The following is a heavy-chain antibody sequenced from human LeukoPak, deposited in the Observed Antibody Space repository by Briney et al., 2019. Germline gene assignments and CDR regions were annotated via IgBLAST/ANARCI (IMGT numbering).Heavy chain of an antibody. V-gene: IGHV3-30*18. Sequence: PGGSLRLSCAASGFTFSSYGMHWVRQAPGKGLEWVAVISYDGSNKYYADSVKGRFTISRDNSKNTLYLQMNSLRAEDTAVYYCAKEYSSSWYDFSDYWGQGTLVTVSS. CDR1: GFTFSSYG. J-gene: IGHJ4*02. CDR3: AKEYSSSWYDFSDY. CDR2: ISYDGSNK. D-gene: IGHD6-13*01.